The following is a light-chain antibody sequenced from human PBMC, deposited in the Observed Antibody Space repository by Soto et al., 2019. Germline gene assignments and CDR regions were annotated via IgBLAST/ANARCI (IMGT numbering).Light chain of an antibody. CDR3: QQYGSSPRT. CDR1: QSVSSDF. Sequence: EIVLTQSPGTLSLSPGERATLSCRASQSVSSDFLAWYQQKPGQPPRLLIYGASSRATGIPDRFSGSGSGTDXTLTIXRLEPEDFAVYYXQQYGSSPRTFGQGTKVEIK. CDR2: GAS. J-gene: IGKJ1*01. V-gene: IGKV3-20*01.